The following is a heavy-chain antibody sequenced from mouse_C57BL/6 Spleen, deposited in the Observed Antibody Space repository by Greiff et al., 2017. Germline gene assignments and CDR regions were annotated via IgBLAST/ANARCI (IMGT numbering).Heavy chain of an antibody. V-gene: IGHV1-78*01. Sequence: VKLQESDAELVKPGASVKISCKVSGYTFTDHTIHWMKQRPEQGLEWIGYIYPRDGSTKYNEKFKGKATLTADKSSSTAYMQLNSLTSEDSAVYFCARGVLGRGYFDYWGQGTTLTVSS. J-gene: IGHJ2*01. CDR2: IYPRDGST. CDR3: ARGVLGRGYFDY. CDR1: GYTFTDHT. D-gene: IGHD4-1*01.